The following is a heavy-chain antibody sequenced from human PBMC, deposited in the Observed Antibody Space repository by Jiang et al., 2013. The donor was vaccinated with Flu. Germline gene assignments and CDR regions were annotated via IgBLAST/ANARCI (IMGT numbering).Heavy chain of an antibody. CDR1: GFTFSSYA. Sequence: QLVESGGGLVQPGGSLRLSCAASGFTFSSYAMSWVRQAPGKGLEWVSAISGSGGSTYYADSVKGRFTISRDNSKNTLYLQMNSLRAEDTAVYYCAKFVLTSPQIKGYYYGMDVWGQGTTVTVSS. V-gene: IGHV3-23*04. CDR3: AKFVLTSPQIKGYYYGMDV. CDR2: ISGSGGST. J-gene: IGHJ6*02. D-gene: IGHD2-2*01.